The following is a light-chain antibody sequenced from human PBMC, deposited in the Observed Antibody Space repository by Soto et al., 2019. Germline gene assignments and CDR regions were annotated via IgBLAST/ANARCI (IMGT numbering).Light chain of an antibody. Sequence: QSVLTQPPSLSAAPGQKVTISCSGSTSNIGNNLVSWYQQLPGAAPQLLIYDNDKRPSGIPERFSGSKSGTSATLAITGLQTGDEAEYYCGTWDTSLSPYLMFGGGTKLTVL. CDR2: DND. J-gene: IGLJ3*02. CDR3: GTWDTSLSPYLM. CDR1: TSNIGNNL. V-gene: IGLV1-51*01.